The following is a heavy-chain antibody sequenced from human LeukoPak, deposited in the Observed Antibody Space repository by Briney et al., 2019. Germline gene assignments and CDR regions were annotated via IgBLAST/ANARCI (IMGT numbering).Heavy chain of an antibody. D-gene: IGHD3-9*01. Sequence: QSGGSLRLSCAASGFTFSSYAMSWVRQAPGKGLVWVSRIDYGGTITAYADSVKGRFTIARDNAKNTLYLEMNSLRAEDTAIYYCTKDLTGNEDYWGQGTLVTVSS. CDR1: GFTFSSYA. V-gene: IGHV3-23*03. CDR2: IDYGGTIT. J-gene: IGHJ4*02. CDR3: TKDLTGNEDY.